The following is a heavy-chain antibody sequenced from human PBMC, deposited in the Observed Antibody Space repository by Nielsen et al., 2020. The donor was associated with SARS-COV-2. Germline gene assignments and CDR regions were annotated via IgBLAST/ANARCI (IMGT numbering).Heavy chain of an antibody. CDR3: ARGADSSSWEYYFDY. CDR2: IKQDGSEK. CDR1: GFTFSSYW. Sequence: GESLKISCAASGFTFSSYWMSWVRQAPGKGLEWVANIKQDGSEKYYVDSVKGRFTISRDNAKNSLYLQMNSLRAEDTAVYYCARGADSSSWEYYFDYWGQGTLVTVSS. V-gene: IGHV3-7*01. J-gene: IGHJ4*02. D-gene: IGHD6-13*01.